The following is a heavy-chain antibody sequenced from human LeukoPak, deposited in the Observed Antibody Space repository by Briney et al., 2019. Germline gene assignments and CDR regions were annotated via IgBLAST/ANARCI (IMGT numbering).Heavy chain of an antibody. Sequence: PGGSLRLSCAASGFTFDDYAMHWVRQAPGKGLEWVSGISWNSGSIGYADSVKGRFTISRDNAKNSLYLQMNSLRAEDTALYYCAKEFRDSSSWAFYYYYYGMDVWGQGTTVTVSS. V-gene: IGHV3-9*01. D-gene: IGHD6-6*01. CDR3: AKEFRDSSSWAFYYYYYGMDV. CDR1: GFTFDDYA. CDR2: ISWNSGSI. J-gene: IGHJ6*02.